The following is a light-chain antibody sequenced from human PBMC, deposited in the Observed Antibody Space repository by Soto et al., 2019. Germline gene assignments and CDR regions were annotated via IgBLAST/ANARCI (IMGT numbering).Light chain of an antibody. V-gene: IGLV2-14*01. Sequence: QSVLTQPASVSGSAGQSITISCSGTMRDVGAYNLVSWYQQHPGTAPKLIIYEVRNRPSGISSRFSGSRSGNTASLTISGLQPEDEGDYYCSAYTARSXLVFGGGTKVTXL. CDR3: SAYTARSXLV. CDR1: MRDVGAYNL. J-gene: IGLJ3*02. CDR2: EVR.